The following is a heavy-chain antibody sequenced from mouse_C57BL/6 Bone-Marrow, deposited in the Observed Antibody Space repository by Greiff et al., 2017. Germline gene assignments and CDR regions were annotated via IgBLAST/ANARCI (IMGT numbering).Heavy chain of an antibody. J-gene: IGHJ4*01. Sequence: EVKLMESGGGLVKPGGSLKLSCAASGFTFSDYGMHWVRQAPGKGLEWVAYISSGSSTIYYADKVKGRFTISRDNAKNTLFLQMYSLRSADTAMYSCARYCYSSSYARYYWGQGTSVTVSS. CDR3: ARYCYSSSYARYY. CDR2: ISSGSSTI. D-gene: IGHD1-1*01. CDR1: GFTFSDYG. V-gene: IGHV5-17*01.